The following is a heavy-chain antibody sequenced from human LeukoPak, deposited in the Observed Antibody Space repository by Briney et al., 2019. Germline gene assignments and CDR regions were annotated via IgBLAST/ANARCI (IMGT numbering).Heavy chain of an antibody. V-gene: IGHV3-7*04. CDR2: IKQDGSEK. D-gene: IGHD6-6*01. CDR1: GFTFSSYW. Sequence: PGGSLRLSCAASGFTFSSYWMSWVRQAPGKGLEWVANIKQDGSEKYYVDSVKGRFTISRDNAKNTLYLQMNSLRAEDTAVYYCAKDLSSSSGYFQHWGQGTLVTVSS. J-gene: IGHJ1*01. CDR3: AKDLSSSSGYFQH.